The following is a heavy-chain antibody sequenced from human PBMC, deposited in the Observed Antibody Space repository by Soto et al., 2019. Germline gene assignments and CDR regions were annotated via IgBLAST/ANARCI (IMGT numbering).Heavy chain of an antibody. V-gene: IGHV4-34*01. D-gene: IGHD6-13*01. Sequence: SETLSLTCAVYGGSFSGYYWSWIRQPPGKGLEWIGEINHSGSTSYTPSLKSRVTISVDTSKNQFSLKLSSVTAADTAVYYCAREMDQQPLVDYWGQGTQVTVSS. CDR2: INHSGST. CDR3: AREMDQQPLVDY. CDR1: GGSFSGYY. J-gene: IGHJ4*02.